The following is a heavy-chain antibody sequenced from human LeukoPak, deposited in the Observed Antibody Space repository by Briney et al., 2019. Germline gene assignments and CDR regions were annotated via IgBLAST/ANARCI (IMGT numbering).Heavy chain of an antibody. CDR1: GFTFSSYA. CDR2: ISYDGSNK. CDR3: ARDGEKETDYFDY. V-gene: IGHV3-30-3*01. Sequence: GGSLRLSCAASGFTFSSYAMHWVRQCPGKGLEWVAVISYDGSNKYYADSVKGRFTISRDNSKNTLYLQMNSLRAEDTAVYYCARDGEKETDYFDYWGQGTLVTVSS. J-gene: IGHJ4*02. D-gene: IGHD3-10*01.